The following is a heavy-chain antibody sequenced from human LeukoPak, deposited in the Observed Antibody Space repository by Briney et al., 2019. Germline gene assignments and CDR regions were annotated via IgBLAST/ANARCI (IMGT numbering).Heavy chain of an antibody. CDR3: ARDSVYFYYYMDV. CDR2: ISSSGSTI. V-gene: IGHV3-48*03. J-gene: IGHJ6*03. CDR1: GFTFSNYE. D-gene: IGHD3-10*01. Sequence: PGGSLRLSCAASGFTFSNYEMNWVRQAPGKGLEWLSYISSSGSTIFYADSVKGRFTISRDDAENSLYLQMNSLRAEDTAVYYCARDSVYFYYYMDVWGKRTTVTVSS.